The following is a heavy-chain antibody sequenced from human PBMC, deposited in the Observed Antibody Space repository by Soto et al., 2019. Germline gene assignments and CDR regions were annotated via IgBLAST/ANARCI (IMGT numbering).Heavy chain of an antibody. V-gene: IGHV1-2*04. J-gene: IGHJ6*02. D-gene: IGHD2-2*01. CDR3: ARAVVVYCISTSCYDGDYYYGMDV. Sequence: ASVKVSCKASGYTFTGYYMHWVRQAPGQGLEWMGWINPNSGGTNYAQKFQGWVTMTRDTSISTAYMELSRLRSDDTAVYYCARAVVVYCISTSCYDGDYYYGMDVWGQGTTVTVSS. CDR2: INPNSGGT. CDR1: GYTFTGYY.